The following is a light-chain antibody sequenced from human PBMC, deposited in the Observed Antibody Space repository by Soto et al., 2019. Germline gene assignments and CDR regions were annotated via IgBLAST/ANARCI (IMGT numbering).Light chain of an antibody. CDR2: AAS. J-gene: IGKJ4*01. Sequence: DIQLTQSPSFLSASVGDRVTITCRASQGISSYLAWYQQKPGKAPKLLIYAASTLQSGVPSRFSGSGSGTEFTLTISSLQPEDFATYYCQRLNNYAHFGGGTKVEIK. CDR1: QGISSY. V-gene: IGKV1-9*01. CDR3: QRLNNYAH.